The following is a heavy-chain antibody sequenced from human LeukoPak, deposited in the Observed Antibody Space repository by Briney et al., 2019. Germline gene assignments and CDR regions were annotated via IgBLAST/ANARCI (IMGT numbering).Heavy chain of an antibody. CDR1: GYSISSGYY. J-gene: IGHJ5*02. V-gene: IGHV4-38-2*01. CDR3: ARGGPDFGVVIIKGWFDP. Sequence: SETLSLTCAVSGYSISSGYYWGWIRQPPGKGLEWIGSIYHSGSTYYNPSLKSRVTISVDTSKNQFSLKLSSVTAADTAVYYCARGGPDFGVVIIKGWFDPWGQGTLVTVSS. D-gene: IGHD3-3*01. CDR2: IYHSGST.